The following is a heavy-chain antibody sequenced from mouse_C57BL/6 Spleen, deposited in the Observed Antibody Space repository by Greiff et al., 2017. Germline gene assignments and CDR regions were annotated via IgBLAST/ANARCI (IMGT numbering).Heavy chain of an antibody. CDR2: ISYDGSN. CDR1: GYSITSGYY. V-gene: IGHV3-6*01. D-gene: IGHD1-1*01. CDR3: ARGGGSGFY. Sequence: EVKLQESGPGLVKPSQSLSLTCSVTGYSITSGYYWNWIRQFPGNKLEWMGYISYDGSNNYNPSLKNRIPITRAICKNQFCLKLNSVTTEDTATYFCARGGGSGFYWGQGTTLTVSS. J-gene: IGHJ2*01.